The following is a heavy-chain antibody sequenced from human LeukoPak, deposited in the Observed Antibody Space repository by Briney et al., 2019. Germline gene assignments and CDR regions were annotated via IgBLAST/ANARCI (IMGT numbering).Heavy chain of an antibody. D-gene: IGHD2-21*02. CDR1: GGSISSSSYY. CDR3: ARHTLAYCGGVCYLGDNWFDP. V-gene: IGHV4-39*01. CDR2: IYYSGST. Sequence: SETLSLTCTVSGGSISSSSYYWGWIRQPPGKGLEWIGSIYYSGSTYYNPSLKSRVTISVDTSKNQFSLKLSSVTAADTAVYYCARHTLAYCGGVCYLGDNWFDPWGQGTLVTVSS. J-gene: IGHJ5*02.